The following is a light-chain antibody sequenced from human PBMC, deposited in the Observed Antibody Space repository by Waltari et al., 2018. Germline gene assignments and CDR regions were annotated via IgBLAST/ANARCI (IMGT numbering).Light chain of an antibody. J-gene: IGLJ3*02. CDR3: QTYDNSLIGRV. Sequence: QSVLTQPPSVSGALGQSVPISCTGSSSNIGAGYDVPWYQRFPGTAPKLLISTNNNRPSGVPDRFSGSKSGTSASLAITGLQAEDEAHYYCQTYDNSLIGRVFGGGTELTVL. CDR1: SSNIGAGYD. CDR2: TNN. V-gene: IGLV1-40*01.